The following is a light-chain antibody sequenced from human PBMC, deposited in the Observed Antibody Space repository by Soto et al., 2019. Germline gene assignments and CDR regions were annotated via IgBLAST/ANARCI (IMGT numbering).Light chain of an antibody. CDR2: NAA. V-gene: IGKV3-11*01. J-gene: IGKJ1*01. CDR1: QSISSS. CDR3: QQRSNWPRT. Sequence: EIVLTQSPVTLSLSPGESATLSCRASQSISSSLAWYQQKPGQAPRLLIYNAANRATGIPARFSGSGSGTDFTLTISSLEPEDFAVYYCQQRSNWPRTFGQGTKVEIK.